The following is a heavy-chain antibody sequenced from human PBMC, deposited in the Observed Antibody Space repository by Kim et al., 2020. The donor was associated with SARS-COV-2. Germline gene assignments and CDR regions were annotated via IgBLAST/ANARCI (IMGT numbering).Heavy chain of an antibody. D-gene: IGHD5-18*01. CDR3: ARLQLWLRVQFDD. V-gene: IGHV4-39*01. J-gene: IGHJ4*02. Sequence: NPSLKSRVTISVDTSKNQFSLKLSSVTAADTAVYYCARLQLWLRVQFDDWGQGTLVTVSS.